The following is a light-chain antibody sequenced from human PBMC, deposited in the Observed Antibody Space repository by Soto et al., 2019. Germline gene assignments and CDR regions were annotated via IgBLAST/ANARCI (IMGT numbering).Light chain of an antibody. CDR2: DAS. Sequence: ELVLTQSPVTLSLSPGERATLSCRASQRVGGNYLAWYQQKRGQSHRLLIYDASSRATDIPDRFSGSGSGTYFNRTFTKVELEDFAVYYFQQYGSRTWTFGQGTKLEIK. V-gene: IGKV3-20*01. CDR1: QRVGGNY. CDR3: QQYGSRTWT. J-gene: IGKJ1*01.